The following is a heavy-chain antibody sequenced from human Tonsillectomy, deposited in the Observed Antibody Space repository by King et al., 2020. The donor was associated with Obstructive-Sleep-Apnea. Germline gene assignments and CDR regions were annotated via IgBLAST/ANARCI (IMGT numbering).Heavy chain of an antibody. CDR3: AREGISDCGDDCPFDY. CDR2: MKADGSEK. D-gene: IGHD2-21*02. V-gene: IGHV3-7*01. J-gene: IGHJ4*02. CDR1: GYTLRNYW. Sequence: VQLVESGGDLVRPGGSLRLSCAASGYTLRNYWISWVRQAPGKGLEWVANMKADGSEKDYGDSVKGRFTIARANAKNALFLQMNSLRAADTAVYYCAREGISDCGDDCPFDYWGQGSQVTVSS.